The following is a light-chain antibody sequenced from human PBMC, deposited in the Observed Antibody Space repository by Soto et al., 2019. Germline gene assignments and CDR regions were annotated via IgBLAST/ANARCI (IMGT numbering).Light chain of an antibody. CDR3: QQYNNWPPDT. CDR2: GAS. Sequence: EIVMTHSPATLSVSPGERATLSCRASQSVSNNLAWYQQKPGQAPRLLIYGASTRATAIPARFSGSGSGTEFTLTITSLQSEDFAVYFCQQYNNWPPDTFGQGTKLEIK. CDR1: QSVSNN. J-gene: IGKJ2*01. V-gene: IGKV3-15*01.